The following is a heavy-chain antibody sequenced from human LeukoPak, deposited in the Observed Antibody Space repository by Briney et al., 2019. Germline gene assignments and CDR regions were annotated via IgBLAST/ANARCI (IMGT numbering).Heavy chain of an antibody. J-gene: IGHJ4*02. CDR3: ARFIAAPYYFDY. V-gene: IGHV3-23*01. CDR2: IDYSGGNT. Sequence: PGGSLRLSCTASGFTLSSYEMSWIRQAPGKGLEWVSSIDYSGGNTYYADSVKGRFTISRDNSKNSLYLQMNSLRAEDTAVYYCARFIAAPYYFDYWGRGTLVTVSS. CDR1: GFTLSSYE. D-gene: IGHD6-13*01.